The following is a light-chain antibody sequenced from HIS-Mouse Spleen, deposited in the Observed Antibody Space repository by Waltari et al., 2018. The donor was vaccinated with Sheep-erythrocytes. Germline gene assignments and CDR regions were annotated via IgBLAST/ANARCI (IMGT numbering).Light chain of an antibody. V-gene: IGLV2-11*01. CDR1: SSDVGGYNY. J-gene: IGLJ1*01. CDR3: CSYAGSYNHV. CDR2: DVR. Sequence: QSALTQPRSVSGSPGQSVTISCTGTSSDVGGYNYVSWDQQPPGKAPKLMIYDVRKRPHEVPDRFSGAKSGNTSSLTISGLQAEDEADYYCCSYAGSYNHVFATGTKVTVL.